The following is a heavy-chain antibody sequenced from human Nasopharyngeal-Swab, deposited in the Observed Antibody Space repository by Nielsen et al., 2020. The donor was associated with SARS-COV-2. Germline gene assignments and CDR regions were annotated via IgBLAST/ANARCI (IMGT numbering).Heavy chain of an antibody. CDR1: GGSISSGGYY. Sequence: SETLSLTCTVSGGSISSGGYYWSWIRQHPGKGLEWLGYIYYSGSTYYNPSLKSRVTISVDTSKNQFSLKLSSVTAEDTAVYYCAGGWIYYFDYWGQGTLVTVSS. CDR3: AGGWIYYFDY. J-gene: IGHJ4*02. V-gene: IGHV4-31*03. D-gene: IGHD1-1*01. CDR2: IYYSGST.